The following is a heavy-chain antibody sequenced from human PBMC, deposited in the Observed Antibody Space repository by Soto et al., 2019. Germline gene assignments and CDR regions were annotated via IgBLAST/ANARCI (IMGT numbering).Heavy chain of an antibody. CDR3: ATVDSNGSGWFDP. J-gene: IGHJ5*02. CDR1: GYTLTELP. Sequence: ASVKVSCKVSGYTLTELPMHWVRQAPGKGLEWMGGFDPEDGETIYAQKFQGRVTMTEDTSTDTAYMELSSLRSEDTAVYYCATVDSNGSGWFDPWGQGTLVTVSS. V-gene: IGHV1-24*01. D-gene: IGHD4-4*01. CDR2: FDPEDGET.